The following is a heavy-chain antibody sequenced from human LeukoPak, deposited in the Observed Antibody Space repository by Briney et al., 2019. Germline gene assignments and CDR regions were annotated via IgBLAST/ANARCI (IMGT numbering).Heavy chain of an antibody. CDR2: INAGNGNT. V-gene: IGHV1-3*01. CDR3: AREKVDYYYGMDV. D-gene: IGHD2-15*01. CDR1: GYTFTSYA. J-gene: IGHJ6*02. Sequence: ASVKVSCKASGYTFTSYAMHWVRQAPGQRLEWMGWINAGNGNTKYSQKFQGRVTITRDTSASTASMELSSLRSEDTAVYYCAREKVDYYYGMDVWGQGTTVTVSS.